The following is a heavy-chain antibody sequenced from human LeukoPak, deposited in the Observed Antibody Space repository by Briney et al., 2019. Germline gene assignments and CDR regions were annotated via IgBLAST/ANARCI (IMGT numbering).Heavy chain of an antibody. J-gene: IGHJ6*02. CDR3: AKENYDFWSGYYTPSGMDV. Sequence: GGSLRLSCAASGFTFSSYAMSWVRQAPGKGLEWVSAISGSGGSTYYADSVKGRFTISRDNSKSTLYLQMNSLRAEDTAVYYCAKENYDFWSGYYTPSGMDVWGQGTTVTVSS. D-gene: IGHD3-3*01. CDR1: GFTFSSYA. V-gene: IGHV3-23*01. CDR2: ISGSGGST.